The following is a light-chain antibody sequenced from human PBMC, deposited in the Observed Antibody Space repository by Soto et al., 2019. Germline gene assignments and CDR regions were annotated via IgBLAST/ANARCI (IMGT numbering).Light chain of an antibody. Sequence: EIVLTQSPGTLSLSPGERATLSCRASQSVSSSYLAWYQQKPGQAPRLLIYGASSRATGIPDRSSGSGSGTDFTLTISRLEPEDFAVYYCQQYGSSPQLTFGGGTKVDIK. CDR2: GAS. CDR3: QQYGSSPQLT. CDR1: QSVSSSY. V-gene: IGKV3-20*01. J-gene: IGKJ4*01.